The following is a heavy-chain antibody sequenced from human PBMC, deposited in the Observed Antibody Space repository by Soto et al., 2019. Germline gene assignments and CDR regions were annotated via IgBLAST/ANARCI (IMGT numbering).Heavy chain of an antibody. Sequence: GGSLRLSCAASGFTVSSNYMSWVRQAPGKGLEWVSVIYSGGSTYYADSVKGRFTISRDNSKNTLYLQMNSLRAEDTAVYYCARVSRTYYDFWSGSRSYYYYMDVWGKGTTVTVSS. CDR2: IYSGGST. CDR3: ARVSRTYYDFWSGSRSYYYYMDV. CDR1: GFTVSSNY. D-gene: IGHD3-3*01. J-gene: IGHJ6*03. V-gene: IGHV3-66*01.